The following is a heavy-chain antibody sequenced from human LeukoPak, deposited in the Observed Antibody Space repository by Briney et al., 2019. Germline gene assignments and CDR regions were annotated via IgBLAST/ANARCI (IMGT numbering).Heavy chain of an antibody. J-gene: IGHJ4*02. CDR3: AKDPNSGSYYPYYFDY. CDR1: GSTFSSYA. D-gene: IGHD1-26*01. V-gene: IGHV3-23*01. Sequence: GGSLRLSCAASGSTFSSYAMSWVRQAPGKGLEWVSAISGSGGSTYYAASVKGRFTISRDNSKNTLYLQMNSLRAEDTAVYYCAKDPNSGSYYPYYFDYWGQGTLVTVSS. CDR2: ISGSGGST.